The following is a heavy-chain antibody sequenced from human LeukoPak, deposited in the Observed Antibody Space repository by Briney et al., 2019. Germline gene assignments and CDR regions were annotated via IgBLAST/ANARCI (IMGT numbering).Heavy chain of an antibody. V-gene: IGHV1-2*02. CDR1: GYTFTDHY. J-gene: IGHJ5*02. Sequence: ASVKVSCKASGYTFTDHYIHWVRQAPGQGLEWMGWINGNSGDTKYEQKFQGRVSMTRDTSISTGYMELSSLRSEDTAVYYCARAYVVAAAGNRTRKSRNWFDPWGQGTLVTVSS. CDR2: INGNSGDT. CDR3: ARAYVVAAAGNRTRKSRNWFDP. D-gene: IGHD6-13*01.